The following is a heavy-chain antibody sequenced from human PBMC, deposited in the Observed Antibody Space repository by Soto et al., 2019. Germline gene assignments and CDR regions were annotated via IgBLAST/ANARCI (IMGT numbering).Heavy chain of an antibody. V-gene: IGHV3-73*02. D-gene: IGHD5-12*01. Sequence: EVQLVESGGGLVQPGGSLKLSCAASGFTFSGSAMHWVRQASGKGLEWVGRIRSKANSYATAYAASVKGRFTISRDDSKNTAYLQMNSLKTEDTAVYYCTIKGGGYSRYDLAFDIWGQGTMVTVSS. CDR2: IRSKANSYAT. CDR1: GFTFSGSA. J-gene: IGHJ3*02. CDR3: TIKGGGYSRYDLAFDI.